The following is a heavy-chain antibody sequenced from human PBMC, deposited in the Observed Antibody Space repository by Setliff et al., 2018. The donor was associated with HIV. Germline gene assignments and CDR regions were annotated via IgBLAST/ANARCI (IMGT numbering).Heavy chain of an antibody. V-gene: IGHV4-39*07. D-gene: IGHD3-10*01. J-gene: IGHJ4*02. Sequence: SETLSLTCTVSGGSISSSSYYWGWIRQPPGKGLEWIGTIYYSGSTYYNTSLKGRVTISVDTSKNQFSLKLSSVTAADTAVYYCARDPWVRGVIMAPDYWGQGTLVTV. CDR2: IYYSGST. CDR3: ARDPWVRGVIMAPDY. CDR1: GGSISSSSYY.